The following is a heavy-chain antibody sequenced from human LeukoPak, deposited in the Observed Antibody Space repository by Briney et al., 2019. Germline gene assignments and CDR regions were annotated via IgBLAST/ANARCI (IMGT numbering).Heavy chain of an antibody. J-gene: IGHJ4*02. Sequence: ASVKVSCKASGYTFTSYGISWVRQAPGQGLEWMGWISAYNGNTNYAQKLQGRVTMTTDTSTSTAYMELRSLRPDDTAVYYCARDPAPYYDSSGYYDYWGQGTLITVSS. CDR3: ARDPAPYYDSSGYYDY. CDR2: ISAYNGNT. D-gene: IGHD3-22*01. CDR1: GYTFTSYG. V-gene: IGHV1-18*01.